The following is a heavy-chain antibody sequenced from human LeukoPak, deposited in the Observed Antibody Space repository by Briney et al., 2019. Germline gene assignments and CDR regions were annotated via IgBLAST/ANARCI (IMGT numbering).Heavy chain of an antibody. CDR2: IYYSGST. V-gene: IGHV4-59*01. Sequence: SETLSLTCTVSGGSISSYYWSWIRQPPGKGLEWIGYIYYSGSTNYNPSLKSRVTISVDTSKNQFSLKLSSVTAADTAVYYCAGGYVSGQWAYYYYYMDVWGKGTTVTVSS. D-gene: IGHD3-16*01. CDR1: GGSISSYY. CDR3: AGGYVSGQWAYYYYYMDV. J-gene: IGHJ6*03.